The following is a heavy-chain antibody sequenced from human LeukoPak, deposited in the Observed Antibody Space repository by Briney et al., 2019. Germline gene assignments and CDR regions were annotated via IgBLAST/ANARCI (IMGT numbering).Heavy chain of an antibody. CDR1: GGSFSGYY. V-gene: IGHV4-34*01. CDR3: ARLTAGSVNY. J-gene: IGHJ4*02. D-gene: IGHD3-10*01. Sequence: ASETLSLTCAVYGGSFSGYYWSWIRQPPGKGLEWIGEINHSGSTNYNPSLKSRVTISVDTSKNQFSLKLSSVTAADTAVYYCARLTAGSVNYWGQGTLVTVSS. CDR2: INHSGST.